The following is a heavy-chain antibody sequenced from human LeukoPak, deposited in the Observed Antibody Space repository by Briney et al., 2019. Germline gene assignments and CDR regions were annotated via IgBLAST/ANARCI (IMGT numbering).Heavy chain of an antibody. CDR2: IYYSGNT. Sequence: SETLSLTCTVPVGSISSYYWSWIRQPPGKGLERIGYIYYSGNTNYAPSLQSRLTISVDKSKNPFSMKLSSVTAADTAVYYCARGGYSGYDWEYWFDPWGQGTLVTVSS. J-gene: IGHJ5*02. V-gene: IGHV4-59*01. CDR3: ARGGYSGYDWEYWFDP. CDR1: VGSISSYY. D-gene: IGHD5-12*01.